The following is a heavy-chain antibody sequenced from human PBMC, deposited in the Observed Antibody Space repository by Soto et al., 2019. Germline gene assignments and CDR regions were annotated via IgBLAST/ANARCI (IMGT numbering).Heavy chain of an antibody. CDR1: GGSISSSSYY. J-gene: IGHJ6*02. D-gene: IGHD3-10*01. CDR2: IYYSGST. V-gene: IGHV4-39*01. CDR3: ASLIRGLKPLGGLYYYYYGMDV. Sequence: SETLSLTCTVSGGSISSSSYYWGWIRQPPGKGMEWIGSIYYSGSTYYNTSLKSRVTISVDTSKNQFSLKLSSVTAADTAVYYCASLIRGLKPLGGLYYYYYGMDVWGQGTTVTVSS.